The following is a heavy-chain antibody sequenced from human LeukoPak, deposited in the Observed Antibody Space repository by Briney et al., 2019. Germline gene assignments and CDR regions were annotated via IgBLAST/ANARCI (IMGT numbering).Heavy chain of an antibody. J-gene: IGHJ5*02. Sequence: GGSLRLSCAASGFTFSSYAMSWVRQAPGKGLEWVSAISGSGGSTYYADSVKGRFTISRDNSKNTLYLQMNSLRAEDTAVYYCAKRRYLRVAVAGFDPWGQGTLVTVSS. CDR2: ISGSGGST. V-gene: IGHV3-23*01. D-gene: IGHD6-19*01. CDR3: AKRRYLRVAVAGFDP. CDR1: GFTFSSYA.